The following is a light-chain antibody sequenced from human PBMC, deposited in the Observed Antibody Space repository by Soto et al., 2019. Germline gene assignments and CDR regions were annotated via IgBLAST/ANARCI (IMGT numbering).Light chain of an antibody. Sequence: QSFLTQPPSVSGAPGQRVTISRTGSSSNIGAGHDVHWYQQLPGTAPKLLIYGNGNRPSGVPDRFSGSKSGTSASLAIAGLQAGDEADYYCQSYDSSLSGSEVFGTGTKVTVL. V-gene: IGLV1-40*01. CDR2: GNG. CDR1: SSNIGAGHD. J-gene: IGLJ1*01. CDR3: QSYDSSLSGSEV.